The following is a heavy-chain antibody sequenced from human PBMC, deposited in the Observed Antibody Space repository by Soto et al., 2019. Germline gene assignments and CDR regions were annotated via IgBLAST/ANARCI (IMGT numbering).Heavy chain of an antibody. Sequence: ASLKVSCKVSGDTLTKLAGHWVRQGPEKGLEWMGGFDPEDDESIYAQKFEARVTMTADTSIDTAYMELRGLKSDDTAVYYWVTVFTAKGPTDFDTWGQETHLTISS. D-gene: IGHD2-21*02. CDR2: FDPEDDES. J-gene: IGHJ4*02. CDR1: GDTLTKLA. V-gene: IGHV1-24*01. CDR3: VTVFTAKGPTDFDT.